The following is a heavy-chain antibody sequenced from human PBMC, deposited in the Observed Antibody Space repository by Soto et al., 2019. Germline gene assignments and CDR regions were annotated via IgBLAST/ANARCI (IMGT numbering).Heavy chain of an antibody. CDR1: GFSFSDYY. J-gene: IGHJ4*02. CDR2: ISNSGEDT. V-gene: IGHV3-11*06. CDR3: ARESEDLTSNFDY. Sequence: QVRLVESGGGLVKPGGSVRLSCAASGFSFSDYYMTWIRQAPGKGLEWVSRISNSGEDTNYADSVQGRFTISRDNGENSLYLQMTSLRAEDTAVYYCARESEDLTSNFDYWGQGTLVTVSS.